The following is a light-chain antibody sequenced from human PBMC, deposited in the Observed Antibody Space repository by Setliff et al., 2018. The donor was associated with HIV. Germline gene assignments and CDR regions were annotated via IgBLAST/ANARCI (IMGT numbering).Light chain of an antibody. V-gene: IGLV2-14*03. CDR3: CSYTSISTYF. CDR1: SSDVGRYNY. CDR2: DVS. J-gene: IGLJ1*01. Sequence: QSALTQPASVSGSPGQSITISCTGTSSDVGRYNYVSWYQQHPGKTPKLIIYDVSKWPSGVSNRFSASKSGNTASLTISGLQAEDEADYYCCSYTSISTYFFGTGTKVTVL.